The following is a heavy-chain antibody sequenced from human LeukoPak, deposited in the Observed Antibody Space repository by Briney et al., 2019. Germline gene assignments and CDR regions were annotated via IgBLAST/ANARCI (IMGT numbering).Heavy chain of an antibody. D-gene: IGHD3-3*01. V-gene: IGHV3-21*01. J-gene: IGHJ4*02. CDR3: ARTVTIFGVVIKGYYFDY. CDR2: ISSSSSYI. CDR1: GFTFSSYS. Sequence: GGSLRLSCAASGFTFSSYSMNWVRQAPGKGLEWVSSISSSSSYIYYADSVKGRFTISRDNAKNSLYLQMNRLRAEDTAVYYCARTVTIFGVVIKGYYFDYWGQGTLVTVSS.